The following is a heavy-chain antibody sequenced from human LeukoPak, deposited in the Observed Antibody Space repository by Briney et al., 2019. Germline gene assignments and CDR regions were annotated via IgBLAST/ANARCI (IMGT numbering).Heavy chain of an antibody. J-gene: IGHJ3*02. D-gene: IGHD1-26*01. CDR1: GYTFTGYY. V-gene: IGHV1-2*02. CDR3: ARGIIALRIVGASEDAFDI. CDR2: INPNSGGT. Sequence: ASGKVSCKASGYTFTGYYMHWVRQAPGQVLEWMGWINPNSGGTNYAQKFQGRVTMTRDTSISTAYMELSRLRSDDTAVYYCARGIIALRIVGASEDAFDIWGQGTMVTVSS.